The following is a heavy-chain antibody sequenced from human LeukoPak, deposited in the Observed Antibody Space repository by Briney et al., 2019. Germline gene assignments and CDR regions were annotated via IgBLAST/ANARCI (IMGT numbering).Heavy chain of an antibody. J-gene: IGHJ4*02. CDR3: APQGGYNDY. V-gene: IGHV1-69*04. D-gene: IGHD5-24*01. CDR1: GGTFSSYA. Sequence: SVKVSCKASGGTFSSYAISWVRQAPGQGLEWMGRTIPILGIANYAQKFQGRVTITADKSTSTAYMELGNLRSEDTAVYYCAPQGGYNDYWGQGTLVTVSS. CDR2: TIPILGIA.